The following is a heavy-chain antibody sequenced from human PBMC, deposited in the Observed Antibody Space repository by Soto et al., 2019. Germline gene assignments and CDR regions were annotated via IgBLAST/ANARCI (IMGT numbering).Heavy chain of an antibody. Sequence: KTSETLSLTCTVSGGSISSYYWSWIRQPAGKGLEWIGRIYTSGSTNYNPSLKSRVTMSVDTSKNQFSLKLSSVTAADTAVYYCARDRIAAAGTPYYFDYWGQGTLVTVSS. CDR1: GGSISSYY. V-gene: IGHV4-4*07. CDR2: IYTSGST. CDR3: ARDRIAAAGTPYYFDY. J-gene: IGHJ4*02. D-gene: IGHD6-13*01.